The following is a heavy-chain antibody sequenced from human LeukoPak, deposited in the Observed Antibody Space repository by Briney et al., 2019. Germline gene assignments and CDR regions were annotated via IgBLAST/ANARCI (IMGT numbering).Heavy chain of an antibody. Sequence: GASVKVSCKASGGTFSSYAIGWVRQAPGQGLEWMGRIIPILGIANYAQKFQGRVTITADKSTSTAYMELSSLRAEDTAVYYCAKEGSIIGYSSGWYVDYFDYWGQGTLVTVSS. J-gene: IGHJ4*02. D-gene: IGHD6-19*01. CDR1: GGTFSSYA. V-gene: IGHV1-69*04. CDR2: IIPILGIA. CDR3: AKEGSIIGYSSGWYVDYFDY.